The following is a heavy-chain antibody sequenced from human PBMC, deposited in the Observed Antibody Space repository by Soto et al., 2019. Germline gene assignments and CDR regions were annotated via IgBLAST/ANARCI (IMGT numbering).Heavy chain of an antibody. CDR2: TYYRSKWYN. CDR1: GDSVSSNSAA. J-gene: IGHJ4*02. V-gene: IGHV6-1*01. D-gene: IGHD6-13*01. CDR3: ARVSSDYLAAARGLGFDY. Sequence: PSQTLSLTCAISGDSVSSNSAAWNWIRQSPSRGLEWLGRTYYRSKWYNDYAVSVKSRVTINPDTSKNQFSLQLNSVTPEDTAVYYCARVSSDYLAAARGLGFDYWGQGTLVTVSS.